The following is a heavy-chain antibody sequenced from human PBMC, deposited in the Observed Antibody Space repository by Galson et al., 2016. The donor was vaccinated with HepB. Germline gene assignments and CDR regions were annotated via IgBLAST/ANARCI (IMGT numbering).Heavy chain of an antibody. D-gene: IGHD3-3*02. CDR1: GFTFSAFA. J-gene: IGHJ3*02. CDR3: VKEMSDVLAFLEGRQSGDLGAFNI. V-gene: IGHV3-9*01. CDR2: ISTNSGRK. Sequence: SLRLSCAASGFTFSAFALNWVRQGPGKGLEWVSGISTNSGRKAYADSVKGRFTISRDNAKNSLYLQMNSLRNEDTALYYCVKEMSDVLAFLEGRQSGDLGAFNIWGQGTVVTVSS.